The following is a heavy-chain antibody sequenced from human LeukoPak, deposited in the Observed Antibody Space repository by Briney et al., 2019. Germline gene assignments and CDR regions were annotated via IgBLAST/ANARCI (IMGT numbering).Heavy chain of an antibody. V-gene: IGHV3-21*01. CDR1: GFTFSSYS. Sequence: PGGSLRLSCAASGFTFSSYSMNWVRQAPGKGLEWVTSISSSSSYIYYADSVEGRFTISRDNAKNSLYLQMNSLRAEDTAVYYCASSGYESSFDYWGQGTLVTVSS. CDR2: ISSSSSYI. D-gene: IGHD5-12*01. CDR3: ASSGYESSFDY. J-gene: IGHJ4*02.